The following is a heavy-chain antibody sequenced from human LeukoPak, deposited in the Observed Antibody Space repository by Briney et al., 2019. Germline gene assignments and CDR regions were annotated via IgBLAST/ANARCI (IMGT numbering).Heavy chain of an antibody. CDR3: ARDHTEPGVIFDY. CDR1: GFTFRSYT. Sequence: PGRSLRLSCAASGFTFRSYTMHWVRQAPGKGLEWVAVISYDGSSKYYADSVKGRFTISRDNSQNTLYLQMNSLRAEDTAVYYCARDHTEPGVIFDYWGQGTLVTVSS. V-gene: IGHV3-30-3*01. D-gene: IGHD1-14*01. CDR2: ISYDGSSK. J-gene: IGHJ4*02.